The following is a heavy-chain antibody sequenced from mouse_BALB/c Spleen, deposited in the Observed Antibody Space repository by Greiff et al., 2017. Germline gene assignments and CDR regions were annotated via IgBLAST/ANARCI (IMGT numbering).Heavy chain of an antibody. V-gene: IGHV5-4*02. CDR2: ISDGGSYT. Sequence: EVQVVESGGGLVKPGGSLKLSCAASGFTFSDYYMYWVRQTPEKRLEWVATISDGGSYTYHPDSVKGRFTISRDNAKNNLYLQMSSLKSEDTAMYYCARMAGRGYFDYWGQGTTLTVSS. CDR3: ARMAGRGYFDY. J-gene: IGHJ2*01. CDR1: GFTFSDYY. D-gene: IGHD4-1*01.